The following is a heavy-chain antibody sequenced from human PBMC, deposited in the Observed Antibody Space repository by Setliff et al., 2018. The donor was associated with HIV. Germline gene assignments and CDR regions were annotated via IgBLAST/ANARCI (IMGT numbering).Heavy chain of an antibody. CDR1: GGSISSGGYY. J-gene: IGHJ6*03. CDR2: IYYSGST. V-gene: IGHV4-31*03. Sequence: SETLSLTCTVSGGSISSGGYYWSWIRQHPGKGLEYIGYIYYSGSTYYSPSLKRRLTISIDTSKNQFSLKLSSVTAADTAVYYCARAGDGSPFYYYYYMDVWG. CDR3: ARAGDGSPFYYYYYMDV. D-gene: IGHD1-26*01.